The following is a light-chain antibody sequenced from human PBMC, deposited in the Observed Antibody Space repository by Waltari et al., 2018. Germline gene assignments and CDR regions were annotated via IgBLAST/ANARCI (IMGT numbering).Light chain of an antibody. J-gene: IGKJ5*01. CDR1: QNIENY. CDR3: QQTYSTPTIT. V-gene: IGKV1-39*01. CDR2: AAS. Sequence: DIQMTQSPSSLSAAVVDRLIITCRASQNIENYLNWYQQKPGGAPKLLIYAASSLQSGVPSRFSGSGSGTDFTLTISNLQPEDFATYYCQQTYSTPTITFGQGTRLDI.